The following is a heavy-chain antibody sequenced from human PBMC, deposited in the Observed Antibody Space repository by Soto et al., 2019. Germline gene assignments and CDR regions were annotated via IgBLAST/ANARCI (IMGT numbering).Heavy chain of an antibody. Sequence: QVLLVQSGAEVKKPGSSVKVSCKASGGTFSSYTINWVRQAPGQGLEWMGGIIPIFYTTNYAQKLQGRVTITADKSTSTAYRELSSLRSEDTAVYYGASRNSGNDYWGQGTLVTVSS. J-gene: IGHJ4*02. CDR2: IIPIFYTT. CDR1: GGTFSSYT. V-gene: IGHV1-69*06. CDR3: ASRNSGNDY. D-gene: IGHD6-19*01.